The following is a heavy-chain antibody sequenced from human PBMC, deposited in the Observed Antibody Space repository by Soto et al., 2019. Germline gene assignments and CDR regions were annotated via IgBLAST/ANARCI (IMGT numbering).Heavy chain of an antibody. Sequence: GGSLRLSCAASGFTFSSYWMSWVRQAPGKGLEWVANIKQDGSEKYYVDSVKGRFTISRDNAKNSLYLQMNSLRAEDTAVYYCARRGVSSSVSNDAFDIWGQGTMVTVSS. CDR2: IKQDGSEK. J-gene: IGHJ3*02. CDR1: GFTFSSYW. D-gene: IGHD6-6*01. V-gene: IGHV3-7*01. CDR3: ARRGVSSSVSNDAFDI.